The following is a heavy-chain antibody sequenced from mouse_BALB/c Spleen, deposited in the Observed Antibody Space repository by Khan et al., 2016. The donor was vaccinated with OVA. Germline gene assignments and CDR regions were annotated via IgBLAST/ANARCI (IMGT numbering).Heavy chain of an antibody. CDR1: GYSFTVYY. D-gene: IGHD2-12*01. V-gene: IGHV1-26*01. Sequence: EVQLQQSGPDLVKPGASVKISCKASGYSFTVYYMTWVKQSPGQSPEWIGRVNPNNGDTTYNQNFKGKAILTVDKSSNTAYMELRSLTSEDSAVFDWSRGYEIFPYWGQGTLVTVSA. J-gene: IGHJ3*01. CDR2: VNPNNGDT. CDR3: SRGYEIFPY.